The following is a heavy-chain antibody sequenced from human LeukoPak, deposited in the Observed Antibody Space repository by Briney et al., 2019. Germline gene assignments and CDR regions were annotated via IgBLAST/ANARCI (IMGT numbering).Heavy chain of an antibody. J-gene: IGHJ5*02. CDR1: GGPISSSSYY. Sequence: PSETLSLTCTVSGGPISSSSYYWGWIRQPPGKGLEWIGSIYYSGSTYYNPSLKSRVTISVDTSKNQFSLKLSSVTAADTAVYYCAREGSNRFDPWGQGTLVTVSS. V-gene: IGHV4-39*07. CDR3: AREGSNRFDP. CDR2: IYYSGST.